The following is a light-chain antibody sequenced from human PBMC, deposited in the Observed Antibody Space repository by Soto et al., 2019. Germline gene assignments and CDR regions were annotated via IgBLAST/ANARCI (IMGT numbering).Light chain of an antibody. CDR3: QQYKKWPPLT. Sequence: EIVLTQSPGTLSLSPGEGASLSCRASPRFRGNSLAWYPQKPGQAPRLLIYGASSRATGIPDRFSGSGSGTDFTRTISSLQSEDSAVYYCQQYKKWPPLTFGQGTRLEIK. J-gene: IGKJ5*01. CDR1: PRFRGNS. V-gene: IGKV3-20*01. CDR2: GAS.